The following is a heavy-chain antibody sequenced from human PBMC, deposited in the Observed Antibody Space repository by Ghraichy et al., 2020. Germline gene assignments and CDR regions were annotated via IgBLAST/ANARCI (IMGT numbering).Heavy chain of an antibody. Sequence: SGPTLVKPTQTLTLTCTFSGFSLSTSGMRVSWIRQPPGKALEWLARIDWDDDKFYSTSLKTRLTISKDTSKNQVVLTMTNMDPVDTATYYCALDYGAWFDPWGQGTLVTVSS. J-gene: IGHJ5*02. CDR1: GFSLSTSGMR. D-gene: IGHD4-17*01. V-gene: IGHV2-70*04. CDR3: ALDYGAWFDP. CDR2: IDWDDDK.